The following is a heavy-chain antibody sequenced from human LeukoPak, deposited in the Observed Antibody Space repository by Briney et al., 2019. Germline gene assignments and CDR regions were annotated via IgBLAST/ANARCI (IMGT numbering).Heavy chain of an antibody. Sequence: GGSLRLSCAATGFSFRSYWMNWVRQAPGMGLEWLAIIKQDGSEKHYKGSVEGRFTISRDNAKNSLHLQMNSLRAEDTAVYYCAGGSGYLITSWGQGTLVTVSS. D-gene: IGHD3-9*01. V-gene: IGHV3-7*01. J-gene: IGHJ5*02. CDR2: IKQDGSEK. CDR1: GFSFRSYW. CDR3: AGGSGYLITS.